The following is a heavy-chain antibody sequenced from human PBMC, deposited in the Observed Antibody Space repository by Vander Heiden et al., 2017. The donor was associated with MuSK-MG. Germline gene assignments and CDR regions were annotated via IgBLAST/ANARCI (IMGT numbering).Heavy chain of an antibody. CDR2: IYYSGST. J-gene: IGHJ5*02. CDR3: ARVMGLYCSGGSCYDWFDP. V-gene: IGHV4-61*01. D-gene: IGHD2-15*01. Sequence: QVQLQESGPGLVKPSETLSLTCTVSGGSVSSGSYYWSWIRQPTGKGLEWIGYIYYSGSTNYNPSLKSRVTISVDTSKNQFSLKLSSVTAADTAVYYCARVMGLYCSGGSCYDWFDPWGQGTLVTVSS. CDR1: GGSVSSGSYY.